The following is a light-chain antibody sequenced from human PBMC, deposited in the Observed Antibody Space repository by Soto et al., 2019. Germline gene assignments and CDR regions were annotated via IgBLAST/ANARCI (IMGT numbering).Light chain of an antibody. CDR3: GTWDSSLSAGGYV. CDR1: SSNIGNNY. J-gene: IGLJ1*01. Sequence: QSVLTQPPSVSAAPGQTVTISCSGSSSNIGNNYVSWYQQLPGTAPKLLIYENNKRPSGIPDRFSGSKSGTSATLGITGLQTGHEADYYCGTWDSSLSAGGYVFGTGTKVTVL. CDR2: ENN. V-gene: IGLV1-51*02.